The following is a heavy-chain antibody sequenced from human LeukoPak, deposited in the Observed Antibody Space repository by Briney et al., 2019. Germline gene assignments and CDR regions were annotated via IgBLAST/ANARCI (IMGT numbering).Heavy chain of an antibody. CDR2: IHSSGST. D-gene: IGHD6-19*01. V-gene: IGHV4-59*08. CDR1: GGTISSYY. CDR3: ARWYSSGWAFDY. Sequence: SETLSLTCTVSGGTISSYYWNWIRQPPGKGLEWIGYIHSSGSTKYNPTLKSRVTISVDTSKNQFSLKLSSVTAADTAVYYCARWYSSGWAFDYWGQGTLVTVSS. J-gene: IGHJ4*02.